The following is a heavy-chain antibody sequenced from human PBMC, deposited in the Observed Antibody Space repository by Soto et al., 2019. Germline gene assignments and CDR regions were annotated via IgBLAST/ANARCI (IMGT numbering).Heavy chain of an antibody. CDR3: AREGASGFGMDV. Sequence: QVQLQESGPGLVKPSETLSLTCNVSGGSIRSYYWSWVRQPAGKPLEWIGRIYTSGSTNYNPSPKSRVSMSDDTSKNQFSPEVASVPAADTAVYYRAREGASGFGMDVWGLGATVTVSS. V-gene: IGHV4-4*07. J-gene: IGHJ6*04. D-gene: IGHD3-3*01. CDR1: GGSIRSYY. CDR2: IYTSGST.